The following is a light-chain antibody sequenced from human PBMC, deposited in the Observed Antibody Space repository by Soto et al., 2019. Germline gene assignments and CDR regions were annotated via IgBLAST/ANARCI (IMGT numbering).Light chain of an antibody. CDR3: QQYNSYSPWT. Sequence: DIQMTQSPSTLSASVGDRVTITCRASQSISSWLAWYQQKPGKAPKLLIYDASSLESGVPSRLSGSGSGTEVTLTISSLQPDDFATYYCQQYNSYSPWTFGKGTKVEIK. CDR1: QSISSW. V-gene: IGKV1-5*01. J-gene: IGKJ1*01. CDR2: DAS.